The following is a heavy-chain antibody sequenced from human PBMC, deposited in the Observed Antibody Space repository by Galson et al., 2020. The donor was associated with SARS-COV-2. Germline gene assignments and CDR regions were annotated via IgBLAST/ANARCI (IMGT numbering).Heavy chain of an antibody. Sequence: GGSLRLSCAASGFTFSSYSMNWVRQAPGKGLEWVSSISSSSSYIYYADSVKGRFTISRDNAKNSLYLQMNSLRAEDTAVYYCARDRGYAATDYFDYWGQGTLVTVSS. CDR3: ARDRGYAATDYFDY. V-gene: IGHV3-21*01. CDR1: GFTFSSYS. CDR2: ISSSSSYI. D-gene: IGHD1-1*01. J-gene: IGHJ4*02.